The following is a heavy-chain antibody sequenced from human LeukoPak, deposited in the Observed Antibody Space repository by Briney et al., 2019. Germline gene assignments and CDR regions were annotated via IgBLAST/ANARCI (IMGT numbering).Heavy chain of an antibody. Sequence: GGSLRLSCAASGFTFSSYAMSWVRQAPGKGPEWVSAISGSGGSTYYADSVRGRFTISRDNSKNTLYLQMNSLRAEDTAVYYCAKGGCGGDCFYYYYGMDVWGQGTTVTVSS. CDR2: ISGSGGST. CDR1: GFTFSSYA. CDR3: AKGGCGGDCFYYYYGMDV. D-gene: IGHD2-21*02. V-gene: IGHV3-23*01. J-gene: IGHJ6*02.